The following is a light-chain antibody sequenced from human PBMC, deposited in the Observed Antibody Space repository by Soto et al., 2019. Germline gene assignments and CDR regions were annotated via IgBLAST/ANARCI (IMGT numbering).Light chain of an antibody. CDR2: YDS. Sequence: SYELTQPPSVSVAPGKTATITCGGNNIGSKSVHWYQQKPGQAPVLVIYYDSDRPSGIPERFSGSSSGNTATLTISRVEAEDEADFYCQVWDSNMDHPVIFGGGTKVTVL. CDR3: QVWDSNMDHPVI. V-gene: IGLV3-21*04. J-gene: IGLJ2*01. CDR1: NIGSKS.